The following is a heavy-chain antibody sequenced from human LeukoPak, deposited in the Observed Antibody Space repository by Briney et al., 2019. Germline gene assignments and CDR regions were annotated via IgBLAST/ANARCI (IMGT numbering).Heavy chain of an antibody. D-gene: IGHD3-16*01. CDR2: IYNHGST. J-gene: IGHJ5*02. Sequence: SETLSLTCTVSGWSITSYYLHWIRQPAAKGVEGVGWIYNHGSTNNNPAIQSRVTMSVDTSKNQFSLKLSSATAEDTAVYYSARALGSAYGVPRWFDPWGQGTLVTVFS. CDR3: ARALGSAYGVPRWFDP. V-gene: IGHV4-4*07. CDR1: GWSITSYY.